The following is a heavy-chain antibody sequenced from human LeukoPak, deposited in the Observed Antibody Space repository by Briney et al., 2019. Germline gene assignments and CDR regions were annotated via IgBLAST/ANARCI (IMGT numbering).Heavy chain of an antibody. J-gene: IGHJ4*02. CDR1: EFPFSKFC. V-gene: IGHV3-11*01. CDR2: ICSDSRII. Sequence: GGSLRLSCVVSEFPFSKFCMSWFRQAPGKGLEGMSYICSDSRIIHYADSVKGRFTISRDHGKNSLDLEMNDPRAEDSAFYECARDFRNTGFDYWGQGTLVTASS. D-gene: IGHD4-17*01. CDR3: ARDFRNTGFDY.